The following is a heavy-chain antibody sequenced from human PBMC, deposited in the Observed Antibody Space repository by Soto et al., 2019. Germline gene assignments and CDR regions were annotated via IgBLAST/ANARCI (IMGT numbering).Heavy chain of an antibody. V-gene: IGHV1-46*03. CDR3: GRDQILCDVGRGYYFDY. J-gene: IGHJ4*02. D-gene: IGHD2-15*01. Sequence: ASVKGSCKASGYTFTHYYIHWVRQAPGQGLEWMGIVNPSGGRTTYAQKFQGRVTMTTDTSTSTVYMELSSLRSEDTAMYHRGRDQILCDVGRGYYFDYGDKGTLATVSS. CDR2: VNPSGGRT. CDR1: GYTFTHYY.